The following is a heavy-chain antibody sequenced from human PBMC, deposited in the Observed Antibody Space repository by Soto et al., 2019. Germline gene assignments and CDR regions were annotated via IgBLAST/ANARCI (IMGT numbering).Heavy chain of an antibody. J-gene: IGHJ6*02. D-gene: IGHD2-15*01. Sequence: QVQLVESGGGVVQPGRSLRLSCAASGFTFSSYGMRWVRQAPGKGLEWVAVIWYDGSNKYYADSVKGRFTISRDNSKNPLYRQMNSLRAEDTAVYYCASEYCSGGRCYYYGMDVWGQGTTVTVSS. CDR2: IWYDGSNK. V-gene: IGHV3-33*01. CDR1: GFTFSSYG. CDR3: ASEYCSGGRCYYYGMDV.